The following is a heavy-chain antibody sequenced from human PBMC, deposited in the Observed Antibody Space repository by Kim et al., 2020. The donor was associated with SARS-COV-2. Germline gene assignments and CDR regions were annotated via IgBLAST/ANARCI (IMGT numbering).Heavy chain of an antibody. CDR1: GGSISSSSYY. J-gene: IGHJ3*02. Sequence: SETLSLTCTVSGGSISSSSYYWGWIRQPPGKGLEWIGSIYYSGSTYYNPSLKSRVTISVDTSKNQFSLKLSSVTAADTAVYYCARHLEGSSGWYPPGAFDIWGQGTMVTVSS. D-gene: IGHD6-19*01. V-gene: IGHV4-39*01. CDR2: IYYSGST. CDR3: ARHLEGSSGWYPPGAFDI.